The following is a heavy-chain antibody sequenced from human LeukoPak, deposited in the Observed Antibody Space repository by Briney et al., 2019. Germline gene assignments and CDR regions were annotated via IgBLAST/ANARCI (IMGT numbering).Heavy chain of an antibody. CDR2: IRYDGSNK. CDR3: AKEGAVNAKYAFDL. J-gene: IGHJ3*01. D-gene: IGHD4-11*01. CDR1: GFTFSSYG. Sequence: GGSLRLSCAASGFTFSSYGMHWVRQAPGKGLEWVAFIRYDGSNKYYADSVKGRFTISRDNSKNTLYLQMNSLRAEDTAVYYCAKEGAVNAKYAFDLWGQGTVVTVSS. V-gene: IGHV3-30*02.